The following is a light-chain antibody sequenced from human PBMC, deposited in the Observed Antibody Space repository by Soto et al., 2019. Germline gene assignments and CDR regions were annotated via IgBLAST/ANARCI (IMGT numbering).Light chain of an antibody. Sequence: EKVMTQSPATLSVSPGERATLSCRASQSVGSDLAWYQQKPGQAPRLLIYDASTRATDIPARLSGSGSGTEFTLTISSLQSEDFATYYCQQFNVYSPTFGQGTKVEIK. CDR1: QSVGSD. CDR2: DAS. J-gene: IGKJ1*01. CDR3: QQFNVYSPT. V-gene: IGKV3-15*01.